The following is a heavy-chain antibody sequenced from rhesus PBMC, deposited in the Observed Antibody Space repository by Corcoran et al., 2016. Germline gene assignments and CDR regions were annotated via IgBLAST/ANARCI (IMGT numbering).Heavy chain of an antibody. CDR2: IYGSGGSN. Sequence: QVQLQESGPGLVKPSETLSLTCAVSGYSISSGYYWGWIRQPPGKGLEWIGSIYGSGGSNYLNPSLKSRVAPSLDTSKNQFSLKVSSGTAADTAVYYCARVGSSWSEWDTVGTEWYFDLWGPGTPITISS. CDR3: ARVGSSWSEWDTVGTEWYFDL. D-gene: IGHD5-42*01. V-gene: IGHV4S14*01. J-gene: IGHJ2*01. CDR1: GYSISSGYY.